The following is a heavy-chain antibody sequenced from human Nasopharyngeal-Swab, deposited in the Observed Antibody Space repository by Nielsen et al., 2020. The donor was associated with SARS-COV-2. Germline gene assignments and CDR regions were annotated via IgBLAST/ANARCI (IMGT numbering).Heavy chain of an antibody. V-gene: IGHV3-23*01. CDR3: ARDWGPGYSNTWHYLDY. CDR1: GFTFGYYA. CDR2: IRGGGAGT. J-gene: IGHJ4*02. D-gene: IGHD6-13*01. Sequence: GESLKISCAASGFTFGYYAMSWVRQAPGKGLEWVSSIRGGGAGTFYADSVQGRFTISRGNSRNTVHLQMNSLRDEDTAIYYCARDWGPGYSNTWHYLDYWGQGTLVTVSS.